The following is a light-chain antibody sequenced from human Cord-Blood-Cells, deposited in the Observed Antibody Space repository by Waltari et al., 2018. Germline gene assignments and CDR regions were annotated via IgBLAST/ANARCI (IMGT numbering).Light chain of an antibody. CDR1: SSDVGGYNN. Sequence: QSALPQPASVSGSPGQSITSPCTGTSSDVGGYNNVPWYQKHPGNAPQLMIYEVSNRPSGVSNRFSGSKSGNTASLTISGLQAEDEADYYCSSYTSSSTLDVVFGGGTKLTVL. V-gene: IGLV2-14*01. CDR3: SSYTSSSTLDVV. J-gene: IGLJ2*01. CDR2: EVS.